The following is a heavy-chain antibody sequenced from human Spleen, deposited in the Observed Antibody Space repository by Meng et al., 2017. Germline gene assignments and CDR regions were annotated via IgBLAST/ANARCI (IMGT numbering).Heavy chain of an antibody. Sequence: QGRLTQWGAGLLKPSETLSFTCVVSGGSFSDYYWSWIRQPPGKGLEWIGEINHSGSTNYNPSLESRATISVDTSQNNLSLKLSSVTAADSAVYYCARGPTTMAHDFDYWGQGTLVTVSS. J-gene: IGHJ4*02. V-gene: IGHV4-34*01. D-gene: IGHD4-11*01. CDR3: ARGPTTMAHDFDY. CDR1: GGSFSDYY. CDR2: INHSGST.